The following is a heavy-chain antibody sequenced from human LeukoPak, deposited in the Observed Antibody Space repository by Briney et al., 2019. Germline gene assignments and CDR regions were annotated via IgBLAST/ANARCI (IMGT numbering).Heavy chain of an antibody. D-gene: IGHD3-10*01. CDR1: GFTFSSYS. CDR3: ATGSGSGDAFDI. J-gene: IGHJ3*02. CDR2: ISSSSSYI. V-gene: IGHV3-21*01. Sequence: PGGSLRLSCAASGFTFSSYSMNWVRQAPGKGLEWVSSISSSSSYIYYADSVKGRLTISRDNAKNSLYLQMNSLRAEDTAVYYCATGSGSGDAFDIWGQGTMVTVSS.